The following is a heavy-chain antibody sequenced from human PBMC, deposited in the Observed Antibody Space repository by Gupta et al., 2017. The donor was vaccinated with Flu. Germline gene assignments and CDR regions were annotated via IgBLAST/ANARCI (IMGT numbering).Heavy chain of an antibody. D-gene: IGHD6-19*01. CDR3: ASYSSGWYGWFDP. Sequence: FRQPPWKGLGWLGEINHRGSPNYHPSLKSRVTISVDTSNIQFSLKLRSVPAADTAVYYCASYSSGWYGWFDPWGQGPLVTVSS. J-gene: IGHJ5*02. CDR2: INHRGSP. V-gene: IGHV4-34*01.